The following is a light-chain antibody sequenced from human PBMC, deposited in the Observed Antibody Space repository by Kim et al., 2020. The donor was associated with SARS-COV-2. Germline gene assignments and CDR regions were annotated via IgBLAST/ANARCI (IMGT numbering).Light chain of an antibody. J-gene: IGLJ3*02. Sequence: GQQGTIACSGGSANIRNNHVSWDQQCPGTAPKLLVYDNNKRPSGVPDRFSGAKSDTAATLGITGLQTRDEADYYCGTWNSSLSAGVFGGGTKVTVL. CDR3: GTWNSSLSAGV. V-gene: IGLV1-51*01. CDR1: SANIRNNH. CDR2: DNN.